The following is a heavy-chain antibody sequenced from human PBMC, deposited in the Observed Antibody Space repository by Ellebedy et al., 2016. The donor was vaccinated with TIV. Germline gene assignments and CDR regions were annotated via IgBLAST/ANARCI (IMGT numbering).Heavy chain of an antibody. CDR2: FYSSGST. CDR1: GDSMNGYY. Sequence: MPSETLSLTCTVSGDSMNGYYWNWIRQATGKGLEWMGYFYSSGSTHYNPSLNSRVTISLDRSKNQFSLRLTTVTAADTAVYYCARARPRPVRDGNTFYFDYWGQGTLVTVSS. V-gene: IGHV4-59*01. D-gene: IGHD5-24*01. J-gene: IGHJ4*02. CDR3: ARARPRPVRDGNTFYFDY.